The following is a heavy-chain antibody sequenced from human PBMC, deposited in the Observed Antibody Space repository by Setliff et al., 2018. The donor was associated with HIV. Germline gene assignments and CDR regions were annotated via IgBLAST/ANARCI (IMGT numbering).Heavy chain of an antibody. CDR2: IGGSGVSGGGGTT. CDR3: ARGSGYYYFGN. V-gene: IGHV3-23*01. J-gene: IGHJ4*02. CDR1: GFTFKTYA. D-gene: IGHD3-22*01. Sequence: LRLSCAASGFTFKTYAMSWVRQAPGKGLEWVSAIGGSGVSGGGGTTYYADSVKGRFTISRDNAKNSLDLQMKSLRADDTSVYYCARGSGYYYFGNWGQGALVTVSS.